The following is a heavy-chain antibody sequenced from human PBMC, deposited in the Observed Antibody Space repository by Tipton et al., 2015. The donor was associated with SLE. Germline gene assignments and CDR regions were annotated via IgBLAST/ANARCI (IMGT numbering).Heavy chain of an antibody. J-gene: IGHJ3*02. CDR1: GFTFSSYG. CDR3: AKDRGDIVVVVAPGDAFDI. CDR2: IRYDGSNK. V-gene: IGHV3-30*02. Sequence: SLRLSCAASGFTFSSYGMHWVRQAPGKGLEWVAFIRYDGSNKYYADSVKGRFTISRDNSKNTLYLQMNSLRAEDTAVYYCAKDRGDIVVVVAPGDAFDIWGQGTMVPVSS. D-gene: IGHD2-15*01.